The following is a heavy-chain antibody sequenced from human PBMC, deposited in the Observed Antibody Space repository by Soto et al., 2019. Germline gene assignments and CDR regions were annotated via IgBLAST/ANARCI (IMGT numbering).Heavy chain of an antibody. CDR3: ASHISSGTKVEAIRSFDP. CDR1: GGSISSYY. D-gene: IGHD1-7*01. J-gene: IGHJ5*02. V-gene: IGHV4-59*08. Sequence: QVQLQESGPGLVKPSETLSLTCTVSGGSISSYYWSWIRQPPGKGLEWIGYIYYSGSTNYNPSLNSRITISSYTSKNQVSLKLSSVTAAYTALYSCASHISSGTKVEAIRSFDPWGQGTLVAVSS. CDR2: IYYSGST.